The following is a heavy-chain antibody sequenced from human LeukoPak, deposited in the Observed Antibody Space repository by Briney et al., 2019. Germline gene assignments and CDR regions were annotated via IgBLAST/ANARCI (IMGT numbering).Heavy chain of an antibody. D-gene: IGHD2-15*01. J-gene: IGHJ5*02. CDR1: GGSISSGGYY. Sequence: PSETLSLTCTVSGGSISSGGYYWSWIRQHPGKGLEWIGYIYYSGSTYYNPSLKSRVTISVDTSKNQFSLKLSSVTAADTAVYYCAREAARKLAAREAGWFDPWGQGTLVTVSS. CDR3: AREAARKLAAREAGWFDP. CDR2: IYYSGST. V-gene: IGHV4-31*03.